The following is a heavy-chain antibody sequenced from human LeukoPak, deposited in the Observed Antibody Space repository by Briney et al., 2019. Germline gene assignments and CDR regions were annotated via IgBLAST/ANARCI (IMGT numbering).Heavy chain of an antibody. CDR1: GGSISSYY. Sequence: SETLSLTCTVSGGSISSYYWSWIRQPPGKGLEWVGYIYYSGSTNYNPSLKSRVTISVDTSKNQSTLKLSSVTAADTAVYYCARLPRKVGATAYWGQGTLVTVSS. CDR2: IYYSGST. J-gene: IGHJ4*02. D-gene: IGHD1-26*01. V-gene: IGHV4-59*08. CDR3: ARLPRKVGATAY.